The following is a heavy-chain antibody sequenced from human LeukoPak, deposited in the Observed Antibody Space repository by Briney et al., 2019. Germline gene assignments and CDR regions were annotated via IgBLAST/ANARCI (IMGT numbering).Heavy chain of an antibody. CDR2: IKSKTDGGTT. J-gene: IGHJ6*03. CDR3: ARDAGIRAGITGTTSYYYYMDV. D-gene: IGHD1-7*01. Sequence: GGSLRLSCAASGFTFSNAWMSWVRQAPGKGLEWVGRIKSKTDGGTTDYAAPVKGRFTISREDSKNTLYLQMNSLRAEDTAVYYCARDAGIRAGITGTTSYYYYMDVWGKGTTVTVSS. CDR1: GFTFSNAW. V-gene: IGHV3-15*01.